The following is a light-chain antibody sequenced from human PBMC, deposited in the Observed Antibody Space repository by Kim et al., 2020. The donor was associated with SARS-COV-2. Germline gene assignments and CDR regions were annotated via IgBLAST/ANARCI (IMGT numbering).Light chain of an antibody. CDR1: QTKSSY. CDR3: QQRFGTPDT. J-gene: IGKJ2*01. Sequence: SVSVGERVTISWRARQTKSSYLSGYEQKRGKASKLLIYAASGLKSGVPSRFRGSGCETDFTLTMSSLKPEDFATYYCQQRFGTPDTCGQGTKLEI. V-gene: IGKV1-39*01. CDR2: AAS.